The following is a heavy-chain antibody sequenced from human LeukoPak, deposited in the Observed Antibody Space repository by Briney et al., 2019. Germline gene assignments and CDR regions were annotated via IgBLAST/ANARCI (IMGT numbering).Heavy chain of an antibody. Sequence: ASVKVSCKASGYTFTSYDIYWVRQAAGQGLEWMGWMNPNSGNTGYAQKFQGRVTMTRTTSIRTAYMELGSLTSEDTAVYYCTRGSQDCASASCYNFWGQGTLVTVSS. V-gene: IGHV1-8*01. J-gene: IGHJ4*02. CDR3: TRGSQDCASASCYNF. CDR1: GYTFTSYD. CDR2: MNPNSGNT. D-gene: IGHD2-2*02.